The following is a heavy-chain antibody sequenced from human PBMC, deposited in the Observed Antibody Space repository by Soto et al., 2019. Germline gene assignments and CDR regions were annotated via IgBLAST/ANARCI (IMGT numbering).Heavy chain of an antibody. Sequence: QVHLVQSGAEVKTPGASVKVSCKTSGYTFTAYGISWVRQAPGQGLEWMGWMNSYNGNTDYAQKFQGRVTMTTDTSTSTATMELRSLTSDDTAVYYCVRDRLTMAGTKCFDYWGQGPLVTVSS. V-gene: IGHV1-18*01. D-gene: IGHD3-10*01. CDR3: VRDRLTMAGTKCFDY. CDR2: MNSYNGNT. CDR1: GYTFTAYG. J-gene: IGHJ4*02.